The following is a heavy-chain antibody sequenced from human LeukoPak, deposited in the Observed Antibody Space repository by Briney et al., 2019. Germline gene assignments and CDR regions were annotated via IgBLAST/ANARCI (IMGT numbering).Heavy chain of an antibody. CDR2: ISWNSGSM. CDR3: AKDILDSDYANDAFAI. D-gene: IGHD4/OR15-4a*01. CDR1: GFTFDDYA. V-gene: IGHV3-9*03. Sequence: PGRSLRLSCAASGFTFDDYAMHWVRQAPGKGREWVSGISWNSGSMGYADSVKGRFTISRDNAKNSLYLPMNSPRAEDMALYYCAKDILDSDYANDAFAIWGQGTMVTVSS. J-gene: IGHJ3*02.